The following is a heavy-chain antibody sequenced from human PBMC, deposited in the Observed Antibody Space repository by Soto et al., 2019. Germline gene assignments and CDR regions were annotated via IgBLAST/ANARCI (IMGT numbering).Heavy chain of an antibody. D-gene: IGHD2-2*02. CDR2: IYYSGST. CDR3: ARAVGYCSSTSCYTDAFDI. V-gene: IGHV4-30-4*01. Sequence: LSLTCTVSGGSISSGDYYWSWIRQPPGKGLEWIGYIYYSGSTYYNPSLKSRVTISVDTSKNQFSLKLSSVTAADTAVYYCARAVGYCSSTSCYTDAFDIWGQGTMVTVSS. CDR1: GGSISSGDYY. J-gene: IGHJ3*02.